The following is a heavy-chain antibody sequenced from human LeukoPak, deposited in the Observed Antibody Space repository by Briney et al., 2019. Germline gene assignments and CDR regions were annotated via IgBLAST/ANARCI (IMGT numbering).Heavy chain of an antibody. V-gene: IGHV4-38-2*02. CDR1: GYSISSGYY. D-gene: IGHD4-11*01. CDR2: IYHSGST. J-gene: IGHJ5*02. CDR3: ARGRRSPSPTNWFDP. Sequence: SETLSLTCTVSGYSISSGYYWGWIRQPPGKWLEWIGSIYHSGSTYYNPSLKSRVTISVDTSKNQFSLKLSSVTAADTAVYYCARGRRSPSPTNWFDPWGQGTLVTVSS.